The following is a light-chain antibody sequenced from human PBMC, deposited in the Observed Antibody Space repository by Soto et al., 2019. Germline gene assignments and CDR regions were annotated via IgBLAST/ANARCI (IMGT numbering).Light chain of an antibody. CDR2: EVD. J-gene: IGLJ3*02. Sequence: QSALTQPPSASGSPGQSVTISCTGTSSDVGGYNYVSWYQQYPGKAPKLMIFEVDKRPSGVPDRFSGSKSGNTASLTVSGLQAEDEADYYCCSYAGSSTPVVFGGGTKLTVL. V-gene: IGLV2-8*01. CDR1: SSDVGGYNY. CDR3: CSYAGSSTPVV.